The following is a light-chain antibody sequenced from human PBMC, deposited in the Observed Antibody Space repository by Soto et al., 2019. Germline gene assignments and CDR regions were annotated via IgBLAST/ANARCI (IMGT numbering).Light chain of an antibody. Sequence: EIVLTQSPATLSLSPGERATLSCRASQSVSSYLAWYQQKPGQAHRLLIYDASSRATGIPARFSGSGSGTDFTLTISSLEPEDFAVYYCQQRGNWPLYTFGQGTKLEIK. CDR2: DAS. CDR1: QSVSSY. V-gene: IGKV3-11*01. J-gene: IGKJ2*01. CDR3: QQRGNWPLYT.